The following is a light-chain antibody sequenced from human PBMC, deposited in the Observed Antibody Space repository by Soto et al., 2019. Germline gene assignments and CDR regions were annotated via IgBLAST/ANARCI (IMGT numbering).Light chain of an antibody. J-gene: IGLJ2*01. CDR3: AAWDDSLNGVV. Sequence: QPVLTQPPSASGTPGQRVTISCSGSSSNIGSYTVNWYQHLPGTAPKLLISNNNQRPSGVPDRFSASKSGTSASLAISGLQSEDEADYYCAAWDDSLNGVVFGGGTKVTVL. CDR2: NNN. V-gene: IGLV1-44*01. CDR1: SSNIGSYT.